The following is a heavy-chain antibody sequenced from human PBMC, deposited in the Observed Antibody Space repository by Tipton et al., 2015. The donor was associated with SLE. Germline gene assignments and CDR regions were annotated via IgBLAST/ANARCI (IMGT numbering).Heavy chain of an antibody. CDR1: GGSISSHY. CDR3: AKESQLAAAD. J-gene: IGHJ4*02. Sequence: TLSLTCTVSGGSISSHYWSWIRQPPGKGLEWIGYIYYSGSTNYNPSLKSRVTISVDTSKNQFSLKLSSATAADTAVYYCAKESQLAAADWGQGTLVTVSS. D-gene: IGHD6-13*01. V-gene: IGHV4-59*11. CDR2: IYYSGST.